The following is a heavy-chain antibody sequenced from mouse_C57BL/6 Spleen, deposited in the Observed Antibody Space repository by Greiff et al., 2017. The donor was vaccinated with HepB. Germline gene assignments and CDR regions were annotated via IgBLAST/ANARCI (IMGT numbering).Heavy chain of an antibody. D-gene: IGHD1-1*01. J-gene: IGHJ3*01. CDR2: IWSGGST. Sequence: QVQLKESGPGLVQPSQSLSITCTVSGFSLTSYGVHWVRQSPGKGLEWLGVIWSGGSTDYNAAFISRLSISKDNSKSQVFFKMNSLQADDTAIYYCARRGTTVVEGFAYWGKGTLVTVSA. CDR3: ARRGTTVVEGFAY. CDR1: GFSLTSYG. V-gene: IGHV2-2*01.